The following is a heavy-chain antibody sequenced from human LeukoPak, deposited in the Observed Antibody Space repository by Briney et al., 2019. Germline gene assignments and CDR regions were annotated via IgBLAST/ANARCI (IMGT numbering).Heavy chain of an antibody. CDR3: ARKYCSSTSCLFDC. Sequence: GESLKISCAASGFTFSSYEMNWVRQAPGKGLEWVSYISSSGSSIYYADSVKGRFTISRDNAKNSLYLQMNSLRAEDTAVYYCARKYCSSTSCLFDCWGQGTLVTVSS. V-gene: IGHV3-48*03. CDR1: GFTFSSYE. D-gene: IGHD2-2*01. J-gene: IGHJ4*02. CDR2: ISSSGSSI.